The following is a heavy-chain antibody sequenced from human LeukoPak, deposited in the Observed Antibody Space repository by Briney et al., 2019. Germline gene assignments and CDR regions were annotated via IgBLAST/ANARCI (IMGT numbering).Heavy chain of an antibody. Sequence: PGGSLRLSCAASGFTFSSYSMNWVRQAPGKGLEWVSSISSSSSYIYYADSVKGRFTISRDNAKNSLYLQMNSLRAEDTAVYYCARDQIRDRQWLGSDYWGQGTLVTVS. CDR1: GFTFSSYS. CDR3: ARDQIRDRQWLGSDY. V-gene: IGHV3-21*01. D-gene: IGHD6-19*01. J-gene: IGHJ4*02. CDR2: ISSSSSYI.